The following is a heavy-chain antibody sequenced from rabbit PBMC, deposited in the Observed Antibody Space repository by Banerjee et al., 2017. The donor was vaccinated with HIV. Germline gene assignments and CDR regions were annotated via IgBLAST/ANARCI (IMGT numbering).Heavy chain of an antibody. CDR2: IYVGSSVST. CDR3: ARGPTGYAGYGYAGTRLDL. V-gene: IGHV1S40*01. CDR1: GFSFSSDYY. D-gene: IGHD6-1*01. J-gene: IGHJ6*01. Sequence: QSLEESGGDLVKPGASLTLTCTASGFSFSSDYYMCWVRQTPGKGLEWIASIYVGSSVSTHYASWAKGRFAISKTSSTTVTLQMTSLTAADTATYFCARGPTGYAGYGYAGTRLDLWGPGTLVTVS.